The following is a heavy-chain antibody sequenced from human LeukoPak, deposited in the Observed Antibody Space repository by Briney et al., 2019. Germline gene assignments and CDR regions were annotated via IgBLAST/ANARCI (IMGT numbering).Heavy chain of an antibody. J-gene: IGHJ4*02. CDR2: ISSSGTYK. CDR3: AKGKDSVAGATNDY. D-gene: IGHD6-19*01. Sequence: GGSLRLSCAASGFTFSSYSMSWVRQAPGKGLEWVSSISSSGTYKYYADSVKGRFTISRDNAKNSLYLQMNGLRAEDTAVYYCAKGKDSVAGATNDYWGQGTLVTVSS. CDR1: GFTFSSYS. V-gene: IGHV3-21*01.